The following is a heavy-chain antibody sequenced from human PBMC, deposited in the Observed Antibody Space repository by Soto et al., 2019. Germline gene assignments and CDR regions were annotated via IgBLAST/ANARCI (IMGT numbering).Heavy chain of an antibody. CDR3: TRDRGTGDYYDSSGYYYEDYYYGMDV. J-gene: IGHJ6*02. D-gene: IGHD3-22*01. CDR2: IRSKAYGGTT. V-gene: IGHV3-49*03. Sequence: SWFRQAPGKGLEWVGFIRSKAYGGTTEYAASVKGRFTISRDDSKSIAYLQMNSLKTEDTAVYYCTRDRGTGDYYDSSGYYYEDYYYGMDVWGQGTTVTVSS.